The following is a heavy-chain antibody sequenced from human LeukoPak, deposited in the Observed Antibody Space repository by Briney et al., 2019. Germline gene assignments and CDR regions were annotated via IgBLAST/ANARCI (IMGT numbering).Heavy chain of an antibody. CDR3: ARDRRGSRLDYFDY. CDR2: INPNSGGT. CDR1: GYTFTGYY. D-gene: IGHD3-10*01. J-gene: IGHJ4*02. Sequence: ASVKVSCKASGYTFTGYYMHWVRQAPGQGLEWMGWINPNSGGTNYAQKFQGRVTMTRDTSISTAYMELSRLRSDDTAVYYCARDRRGSRLDYFDYWGQGTLVTVSS. V-gene: IGHV1-2*02.